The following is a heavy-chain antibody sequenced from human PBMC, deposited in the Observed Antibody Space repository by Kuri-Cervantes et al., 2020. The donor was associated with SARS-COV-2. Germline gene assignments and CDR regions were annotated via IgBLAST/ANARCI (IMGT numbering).Heavy chain of an antibody. CDR3: AEGHSGA. CDR1: GFTFSSYG. CDR2: IWYDGSNK. J-gene: IGHJ5*02. D-gene: IGHD5-12*01. Sequence: GGSLRLSCAASGFTFSSYGMNWVRQAPGKGLEWVAVIWYDGSNKYYADSVKGRFTISRDNSRNTLYLQMNSLRAEDTAVYYCAEGHSGAWGQGTLVTVSS. V-gene: IGHV3-33*08.